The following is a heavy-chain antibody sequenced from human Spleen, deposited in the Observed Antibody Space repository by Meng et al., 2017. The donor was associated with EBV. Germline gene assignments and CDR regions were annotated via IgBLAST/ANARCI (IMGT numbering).Heavy chain of an antibody. D-gene: IGHD5-18*01. CDR3: ARVGSDTATVPDYFDA. CDR1: GGSISSGGYF. V-gene: IGHV4-30-4*08. Sequence: QVQRLVVGPGLVNPPQTLSLTCAVPGGSISSGGYFWGWIRQPPGKGLEWIGYIYYSGRTYYNPSLKSRVTISVDTSKNEFSLKLSSVTAADTAVYYCARVGSDTATVPDYFDAWGQGTLVTVSS. J-gene: IGHJ5*02. CDR2: IYYSGRT.